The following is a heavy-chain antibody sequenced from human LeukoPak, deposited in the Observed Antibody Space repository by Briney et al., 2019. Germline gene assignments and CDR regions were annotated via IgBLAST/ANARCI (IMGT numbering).Heavy chain of an antibody. CDR1: GYTFTTYG. CDR3: ARDMSGSYSTRFDP. CDR2: ISAYNGNT. J-gene: IGHJ5*02. Sequence: GASVKAFCKASGYTFTTYGINWVRQAPGQGLEWMGWISAYNGNTNYAQRFQGRVTMTTDTSTSTAYMELRSLRSDDTAVYYCARDMSGSYSTRFDPWGQGTLVTVSS. D-gene: IGHD1-26*01. V-gene: IGHV1-18*01.